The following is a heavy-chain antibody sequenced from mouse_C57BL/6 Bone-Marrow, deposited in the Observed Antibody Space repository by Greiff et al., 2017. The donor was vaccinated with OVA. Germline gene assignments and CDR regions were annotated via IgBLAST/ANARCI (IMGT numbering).Heavy chain of an antibody. CDR2: INYDGSST. J-gene: IGHJ4*01. CDR1: GFTFSDYY. D-gene: IGHD4-1*01. Sequence: VQLKESEGGLVQPGSSMKLSCTASGFTFSDYYMAWVRQVPEKGLEWVANINYDGSSTYYLDSLKSRFIISRDNAKNILYLQMSSLKSEDTATYYCARDSGTEAMDYWGQGTSVTVSS. CDR3: ARDSGTEAMDY. V-gene: IGHV5-16*01.